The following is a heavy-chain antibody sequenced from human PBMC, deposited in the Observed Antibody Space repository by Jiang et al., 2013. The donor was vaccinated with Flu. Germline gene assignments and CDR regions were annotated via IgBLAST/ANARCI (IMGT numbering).Heavy chain of an antibody. Sequence: GSGLVKPSQTLSLTCTVSGGSISSGDYYWSWIRQPPGKGLEWIGYIYYSGSTYYNPSLKSRVTISVDTSKNQFSLKLSSVTAADTAVYYCARVPPYYDFWSGYYPHPYGMDVWGQGTTVTVSS. V-gene: IGHV4-30-4*01. CDR2: IYYSGST. J-gene: IGHJ6*02. CDR1: GGSISSGDYY. D-gene: IGHD3-3*01. CDR3: ARVPPYYDFWSGYYPHPYGMDV.